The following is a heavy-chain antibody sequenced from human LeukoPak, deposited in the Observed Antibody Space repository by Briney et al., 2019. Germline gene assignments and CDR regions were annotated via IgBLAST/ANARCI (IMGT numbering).Heavy chain of an antibody. Sequence: GASVKVSGKASVGTFSSYAISWVRQAPGQGLEWMGGIIPIFGTANYAQKFQGRVTITADESTSTAYMELSSLRSEDTAVYYCARALTGVAVHFDYWGQGTLVTVSS. D-gene: IGHD7-27*01. CDR2: IIPIFGTA. CDR3: ARALTGVAVHFDY. CDR1: VGTFSSYA. V-gene: IGHV1-69*01. J-gene: IGHJ4*02.